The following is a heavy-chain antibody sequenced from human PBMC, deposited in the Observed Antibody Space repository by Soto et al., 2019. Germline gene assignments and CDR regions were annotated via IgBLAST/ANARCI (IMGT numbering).Heavy chain of an antibody. CDR3: ARLSRTPKYYFDY. J-gene: IGHJ4*02. Sequence: GWIRQPPGKGLEWIGSIYYSGSTYYNPSLKSRVTISVDTSKNQFSLKLSSVTAADTAVYYCARLSRTPKYYFDYWGQGTLVTVSS. CDR2: IYYSGST. V-gene: IGHV4-39*01.